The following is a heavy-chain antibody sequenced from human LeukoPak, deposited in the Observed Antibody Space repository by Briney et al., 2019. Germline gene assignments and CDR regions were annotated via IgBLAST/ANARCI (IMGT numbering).Heavy chain of an antibody. Sequence: ASVKVSCKASGYTFTSYDINWGRQATGQGLEWMGWMNPNSGNTDYAQKFQARVTMTRNTSISTAYMELSSLRSEDTAVYYCTRGLVVLSATSWAFDIWGHGTMVTVSS. J-gene: IGHJ3*02. CDR2: MNPNSGNT. CDR3: TRGLVVLSATSWAFDI. D-gene: IGHD2-15*01. CDR1: GYTFTSYD. V-gene: IGHV1-8*01.